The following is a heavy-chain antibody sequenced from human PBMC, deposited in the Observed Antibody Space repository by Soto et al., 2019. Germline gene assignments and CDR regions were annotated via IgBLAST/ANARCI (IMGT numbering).Heavy chain of an antibody. CDR1: GGSISSYY. CDR3: ARAVAGTFDY. V-gene: IGHV4-59*01. D-gene: IGHD6-19*01. J-gene: IGHJ4*02. Sequence: SETLSLTCTVSGGSISSYYWSWIRQPPGKGLEWIGYIYYSGSTNYNPSLKSRVTISVDTSKNQFSLKLSSVTAADTAVYYCARAVAGTFDYWGQGTLVTVSS. CDR2: IYYSGST.